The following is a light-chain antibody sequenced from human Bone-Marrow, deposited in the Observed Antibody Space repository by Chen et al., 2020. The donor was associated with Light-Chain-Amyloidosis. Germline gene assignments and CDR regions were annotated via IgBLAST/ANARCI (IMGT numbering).Light chain of an antibody. CDR3: SSYTITNTLV. CDR1: SIDVGCDNH. Sequence: QSALTLHASVSGSPAQSIRIACTGTSIDVGCDNHVSLYQQHPDKAPKLMIYEVTNRPSWVPDRFTGSKSDNTASLTISGLQNEDEADYFCSSYTITNTLVFGSGTRVTVL. CDR2: EVT. V-gene: IGLV2-14*01. J-gene: IGLJ1*01.